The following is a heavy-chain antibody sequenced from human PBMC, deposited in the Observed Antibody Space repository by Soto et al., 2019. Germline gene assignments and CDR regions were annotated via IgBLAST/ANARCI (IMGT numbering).Heavy chain of an antibody. CDR1: GYTFTGYY. Sequence: ASVKVSCKASGYTFTGYYMHWVRQAPGQGLEWMGWINPNSGGTNYAQKFQGRVTMTRDTSISTAYMELGRLRSDDTAVYYFAKDAVSGDGLWLMDFWGQGTLVTVSS. V-gene: IGHV1-2*02. J-gene: IGHJ4*02. CDR2: INPNSGGT. D-gene: IGHD2-21*02. CDR3: AKDAVSGDGLWLMDF.